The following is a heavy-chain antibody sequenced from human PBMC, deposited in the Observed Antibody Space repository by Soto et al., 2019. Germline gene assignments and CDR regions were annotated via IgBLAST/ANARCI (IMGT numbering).Heavy chain of an antibody. J-gene: IGHJ5*02. CDR1: GGSFSGYY. V-gene: IGHV4-34*01. Sequence: QVQLQQWGAGLLKPSETLSLTCAVYGGSFSGYYWCWIRQPPGKGLQWIGEINHSGSTNYNPSLKRRVTISVDTSKNQFSLKLSAVTAADAAVYYCARGYYDFWSGYYRSGERWFDPWGQGTLVTVSS. CDR3: ARGYYDFWSGYYRSGERWFDP. CDR2: INHSGST. D-gene: IGHD3-3*01.